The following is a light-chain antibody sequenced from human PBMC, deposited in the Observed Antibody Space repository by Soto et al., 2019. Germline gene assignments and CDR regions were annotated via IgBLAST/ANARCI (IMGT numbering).Light chain of an antibody. V-gene: IGKV3-20*01. Sequence: ENVLTHSPPTLSSSPGERATLSCRASQTVSSKLAWYQHKPGQSPRLLIYDTSNRSTGIPARFSGSGSGTDFTLTISRLEPEDFAVYYCQQYGSSGTFGQGTKVDIK. CDR3: QQYGSSGT. CDR2: DTS. CDR1: QTVSSK. J-gene: IGKJ1*01.